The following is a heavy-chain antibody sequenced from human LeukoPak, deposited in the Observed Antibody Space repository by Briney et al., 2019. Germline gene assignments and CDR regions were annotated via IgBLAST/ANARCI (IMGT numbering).Heavy chain of an antibody. CDR3: ARVRRVGATPFDY. D-gene: IGHD1-26*01. CDR2: IYYSGST. CDR1: GGSISSSNW. V-gene: IGHV4-4*02. Sequence: SETLSLTCAVSGGSISSSNWWTWVRQSPGKGLEWIGEIYYSGSTNYNPSLKSRITISVDKSKNQFSLKLSSVTAADTAVYYCARVRRVGATPFDYWGQGTLVTVSS. J-gene: IGHJ4*02.